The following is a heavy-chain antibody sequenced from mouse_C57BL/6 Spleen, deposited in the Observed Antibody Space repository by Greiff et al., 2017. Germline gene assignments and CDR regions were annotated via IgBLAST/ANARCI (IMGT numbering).Heavy chain of an antibody. J-gene: IGHJ1*03. D-gene: IGHD1-1*01. CDR2: INYDGSST. V-gene: IGHV5-16*01. Sequence: EVKVVESEGGLVQPGSSMKLSCTASGFTFSDYYMAWVRQVPEKGLEWVANINYDGSSTYYLDSLKSRFIISRDNAKNILYLQMSSLKSEDTATYYCARARLLWYFDVWGTGTTVTVSS. CDR1: GFTFSDYY. CDR3: ARARLLWYFDV.